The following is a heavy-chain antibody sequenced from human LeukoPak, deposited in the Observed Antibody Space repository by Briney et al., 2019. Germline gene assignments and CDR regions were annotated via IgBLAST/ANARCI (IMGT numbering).Heavy chain of an antibody. D-gene: IGHD5-12*01. CDR1: GFTFSSYW. CDR3: AREVATLDDWYFDL. CDR2: IKQDGSEK. Sequence: GGSLRLSCAASGFTFSSYWMSWVRQAPGKGLEWVANIKQDGSEKYYVDSVKGRFTISRDNSKNTLYLQMNSLRAEDTAVYYCAREVATLDDWYFDLWGRGTLVTASS. V-gene: IGHV3-7*01. J-gene: IGHJ2*01.